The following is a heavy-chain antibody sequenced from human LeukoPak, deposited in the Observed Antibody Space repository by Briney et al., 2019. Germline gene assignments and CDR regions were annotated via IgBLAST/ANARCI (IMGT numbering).Heavy chain of an antibody. J-gene: IGHJ4*02. D-gene: IGHD6-13*01. V-gene: IGHV4-59*01. CDR3: ARGVYIAAAQYAY. CDR1: GGSISSYY. CDR2: IYYSGTA. Sequence: SETLSLTCTVSGGSISSYYWSWIRQPPGKGLEWIGYIYYSGTANYNPSLKSRVTISVDTSKNQFSLKLSSVTAADTAVYYCARGVYIAAAQYAYWGQGTLVTVSS.